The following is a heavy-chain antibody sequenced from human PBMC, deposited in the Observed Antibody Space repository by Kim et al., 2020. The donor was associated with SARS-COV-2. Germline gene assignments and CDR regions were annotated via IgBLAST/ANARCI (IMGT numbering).Heavy chain of an antibody. J-gene: IGHJ3*02. V-gene: IGHV3-23*01. Sequence: GGSLRLSCAASGFTFSSYAMRWVRQAPGKGREWVSAISGSGGRTYYADSVKGRFTFSRDNSKNTLSLQMNSLRAEDTAVYYCAKVTGVVRGVIIDAFDI. CDR3: AKVTGVVRGVIIDAFDI. CDR2: ISGSGGRT. CDR1: GFTFSSYA. D-gene: IGHD3-10*01.